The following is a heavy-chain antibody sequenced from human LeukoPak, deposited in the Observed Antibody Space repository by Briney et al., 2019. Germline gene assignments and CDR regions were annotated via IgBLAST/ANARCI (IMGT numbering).Heavy chain of an antibody. CDR3: ARYGDPNYFFDL. CDR2: VYTTEDA. J-gene: IGHJ4*02. CDR1: GGSINSYY. D-gene: IGHD2-21*02. V-gene: IGHV4-4*07. Sequence: TTSETLSLTCIVSGGSINSYYWSWIRQPAGKGLEWIGRVYTTEDAKYNPSLESRVSMSLDMSKNQFSLKLRSVTAADTAVYYCARYGDPNYFFDLWGQGTLVTVSS.